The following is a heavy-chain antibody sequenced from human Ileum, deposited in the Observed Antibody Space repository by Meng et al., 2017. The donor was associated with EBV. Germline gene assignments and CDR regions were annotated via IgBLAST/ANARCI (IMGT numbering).Heavy chain of an antibody. J-gene: IGHJ4*02. CDR1: GYTFTRSS. CDR2: ININTGNP. V-gene: IGHV7-4-1*01. Sequence: QLFQSGSEYEEPGDPVKVACQAAGYTFTRSSINWVRHVPGQGLEWMGWININTGNPTYAQGFTGRFVFSLDTSVSTAYLQIDSLKAEDTAVYYCARDKIAVAGITGDYWGQGTLVTVSS. CDR3: ARDKIAVAGITGDY. D-gene: IGHD6-19*01.